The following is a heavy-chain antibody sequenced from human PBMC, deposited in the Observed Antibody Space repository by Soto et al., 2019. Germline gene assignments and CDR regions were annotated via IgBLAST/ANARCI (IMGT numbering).Heavy chain of an antibody. CDR3: ARGYDYDSGGYLFDY. Sequence: TLSLTCSVSGGSVSSNIYYWTWIRQHPGKGPEWIGHIYYSGSTYYNPSLKSRVTISLDMSKNQFSLKLTSVSAADTAVYYCARGYDYDSGGYLFDYWGQGTLVTVSS. D-gene: IGHD3-22*01. V-gene: IGHV4-31*03. CDR2: IYYSGST. CDR1: GGSVSSNIYY. J-gene: IGHJ4*02.